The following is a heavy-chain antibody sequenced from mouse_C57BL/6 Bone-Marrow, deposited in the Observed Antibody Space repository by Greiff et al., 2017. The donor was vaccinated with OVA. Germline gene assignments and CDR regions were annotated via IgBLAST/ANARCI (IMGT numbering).Heavy chain of an antibody. Sequence: VQLQQSGPELVKPGASVKISCKASGYAFSSSWMNWVKQRPGKGLEWIGRIYPGDGDTNYNGKFKGKATLTADKSSSTAYMQLSSLTSEDSAVYFGARFLYYYGSSYKDYWGQGTTLTVSS. CDR3: ARFLYYYGSSYKDY. CDR2: IYPGDGDT. D-gene: IGHD1-1*01. J-gene: IGHJ2*01. V-gene: IGHV1-82*01. CDR1: GYAFSSSW.